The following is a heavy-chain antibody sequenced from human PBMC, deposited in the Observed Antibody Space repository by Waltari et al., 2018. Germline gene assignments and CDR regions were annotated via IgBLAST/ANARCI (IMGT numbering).Heavy chain of an antibody. V-gene: IGHV1-69*12. CDR1: GGTFSSYA. D-gene: IGHD2-15*01. CDR2: IIPIVGTA. J-gene: IGHJ4*02. Sequence: QVQLVQSGAEVKKPGSSVKVSCKASGGTFSSYAISWVRQAPGQGLEWMGGIIPIVGTANYAQKVQGRVTITADESTSTAYMELSSLRSEDTAVYYCAREVGCSGGSCYPDFWGQGTLVTVSS. CDR3: AREVGCSGGSCYPDF.